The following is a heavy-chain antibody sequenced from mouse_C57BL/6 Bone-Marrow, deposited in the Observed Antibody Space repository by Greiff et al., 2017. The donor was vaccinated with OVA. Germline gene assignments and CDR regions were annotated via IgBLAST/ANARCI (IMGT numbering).Heavy chain of an antibody. CDR1: GYSITSGYD. Sequence: DVQLVESGPGMVKPSQSLSLTCTVTGYSITSGYDWHWIRHFPGNKLEWMGYISYSGSTNYNPSLKSRISITHDTSKNHFFLKLNSVTTEDTATYYCARTGYSNHQAWFAYWGQGTLVTVSA. CDR3: ARTGYSNHQAWFAY. CDR2: ISYSGST. J-gene: IGHJ3*01. D-gene: IGHD2-5*01. V-gene: IGHV3-1*01.